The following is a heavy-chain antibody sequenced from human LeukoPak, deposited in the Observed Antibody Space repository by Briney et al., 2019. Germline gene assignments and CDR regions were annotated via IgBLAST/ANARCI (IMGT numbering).Heavy chain of an antibody. V-gene: IGHV3-23*01. D-gene: IGHD1-26*01. CDR3: AKAVGELLSTENYYYYYMDV. J-gene: IGHJ6*03. CDR2: ISGSGGST. CDR1: GFTFSSYW. Sequence: GGSLRLSCAASGFTFSSYWMSWVRQAPGKGLEWVSSISGSGGSTYYADSVKGRFTISRDNSKNTLYLQINSLRAKDTAVYYCAKAVGELLSTENYYYYYMDVWGEGTTVTISS.